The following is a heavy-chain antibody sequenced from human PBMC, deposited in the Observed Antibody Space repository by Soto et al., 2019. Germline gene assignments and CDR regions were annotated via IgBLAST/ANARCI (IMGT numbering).Heavy chain of an antibody. V-gene: IGHV1-18*01. CDR3: ARDEVVLNFDY. D-gene: IGHD3-22*01. CDR2: IGVYNGDA. CDR1: GYTFTGYG. J-gene: IGHJ4*02. Sequence: QVQLVQSGAEVKKPGASVKVSCKASGYTFTGYGISWVRQAPGRGLEWMGWIGVYNGDAKYAEKFQGRVTMTIDTSTSTAHMELRSLRYDDTAVYYCARDEVVLNFDYWGQGTLVTVSS.